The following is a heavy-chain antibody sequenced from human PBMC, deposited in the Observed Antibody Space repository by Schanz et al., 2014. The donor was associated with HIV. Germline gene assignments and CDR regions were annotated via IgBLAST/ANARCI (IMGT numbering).Heavy chain of an antibody. CDR2: ISGSGDNT. CDR3: AKDLGAGGGSCFDS. J-gene: IGHJ4*02. CDR1: GFTFSTYR. Sequence: EVQVLESGGGLVQPGGSLRLSCAASGFTFSTYRMNWVRQAPGKALEWVSAISGSGDNTYYADSVKGRFTMSRDNSKNTLNLQMHSLRVEDTAVYYCAKDLGAGGGSCFDSWGQGTLVTVST. V-gene: IGHV3-23*01. D-gene: IGHD2-15*01.